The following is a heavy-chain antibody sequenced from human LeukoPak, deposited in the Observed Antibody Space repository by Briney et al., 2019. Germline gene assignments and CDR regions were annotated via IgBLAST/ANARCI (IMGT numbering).Heavy chain of an antibody. Sequence: ASVTVSCTASGYTFTSYYMHWVRQAPGQGLEWMGIINPSGGSTSYAQKFQGRVTMTRDTSTSTVYMELSSLRSEDTAVYYCATYSTASVGFHYWGRGTLVTVSS. V-gene: IGHV1-46*01. J-gene: IGHJ4*02. CDR1: GYTFTSYY. CDR2: INPSGGST. CDR3: ATYSTASVGFHY. D-gene: IGHD6-13*01.